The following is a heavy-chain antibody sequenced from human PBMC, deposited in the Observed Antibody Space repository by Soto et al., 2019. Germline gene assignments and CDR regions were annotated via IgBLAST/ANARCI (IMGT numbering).Heavy chain of an antibody. J-gene: IGHJ3*02. CDR2: ISDGGDLT. CDR3: ARRVIGXXRAFDI. Sequence: GGSLRLSCAASGFAFSSHPVSWVRQAPEKGLEWVAGISDGGDLTYNADSVRGRFTISRDNSRNTLYLQMNSLRAEDTAVYYCARRVIGXXRAFDIWGQGTMVTV. CDR1: GFAFSSHP. V-gene: IGHV3-23*01.